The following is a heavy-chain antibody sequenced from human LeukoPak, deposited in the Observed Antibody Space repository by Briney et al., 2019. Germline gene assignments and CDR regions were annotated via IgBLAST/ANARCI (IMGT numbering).Heavy chain of an antibody. D-gene: IGHD4-23*01. Sequence: EASVKVSCKASGGTFSSYAISWVRQAPGQGLEWMGGIIPIFGTANYAQKSQGRVTITADKSTSTAYMELSSLRSEDTAVYYCARDLLPSSTVVTKGDDAFDIWGQGTMVTVSS. CDR1: GGTFSSYA. J-gene: IGHJ3*02. V-gene: IGHV1-69*06. CDR3: ARDLLPSSTVVTKGDDAFDI. CDR2: IIPIFGTA.